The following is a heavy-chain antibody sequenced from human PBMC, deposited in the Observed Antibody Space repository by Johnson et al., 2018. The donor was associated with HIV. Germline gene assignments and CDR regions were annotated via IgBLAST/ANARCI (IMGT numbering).Heavy chain of an antibody. J-gene: IGHJ3*01. CDR2: TSYDGSSK. CDR1: GFTFSSYP. V-gene: IGHV3-30*04. Sequence: QVQLVESGGGVVQPGRSLRLSCAATGFTFSSYPMHWVRQAPGNPGKGLEWVAVTSYDGSSKHYADSVKGRFSISRDNAKNSLYLQMNSRRAEDTAVYYCASSSPSEYAFNFWGQGTMVTVSS. D-gene: IGHD6-6*01. CDR3: ASSSPSEYAFNF.